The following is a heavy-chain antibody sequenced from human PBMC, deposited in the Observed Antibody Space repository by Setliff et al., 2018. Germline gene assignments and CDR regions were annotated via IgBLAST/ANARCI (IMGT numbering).Heavy chain of an antibody. CDR1: GYTFTASH. CDR3: ARVKSDSFGRGLYYFDH. Sequence: RASVKVSCKTSGYTFTASHIHWVRQAPGQGLEWMGWINPKSGVTKYAQRFEDGVTMTGDTSIKTVYMELSRLRYDDTAVYCCARVKSDSFGRGLYYFDHWGQGTLVTVSS. CDR2: INPKSGVT. D-gene: IGHD3-3*01. V-gene: IGHV1-2*02. J-gene: IGHJ4*02.